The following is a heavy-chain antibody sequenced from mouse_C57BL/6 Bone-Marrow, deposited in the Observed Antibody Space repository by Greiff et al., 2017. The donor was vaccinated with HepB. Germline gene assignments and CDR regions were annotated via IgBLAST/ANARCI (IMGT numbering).Heavy chain of an antibody. CDR1: GYTFTSYW. D-gene: IGHD1-1*01. CDR3: AILDY. Sequence: QVQLQQPGAELVMPGASVKLSCKASGYTFTSYWMHWVKQRPGQGLEWIGEIDPSDSYTNYNQKFKVKSTLTVDKSSSTAYMQLSSLTSEDSAVYYCAILDYWGQGTTLTVSS. CDR2: IDPSDSYT. J-gene: IGHJ2*01. V-gene: IGHV1-69*01.